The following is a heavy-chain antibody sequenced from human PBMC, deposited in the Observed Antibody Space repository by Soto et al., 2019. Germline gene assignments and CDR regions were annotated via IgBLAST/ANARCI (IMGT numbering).Heavy chain of an antibody. V-gene: IGHV3-11*05. CDR3: ECGLGAAAAYFDF. J-gene: IGHJ4*02. CDR1: GFTFSDYY. Sequence: QVQLVESGGGLVKPGGSLRLSCAVSGFTFSDYYMTWIRQAPGKGLEWVSYISSSTSHTNYADSVKGRFTISRDNAKNSLFLQMNSLRDEDTAVYYCECGLGAAAAYFDFWGQGTLVTVSS. D-gene: IGHD6-13*01. CDR2: ISSSTSHT.